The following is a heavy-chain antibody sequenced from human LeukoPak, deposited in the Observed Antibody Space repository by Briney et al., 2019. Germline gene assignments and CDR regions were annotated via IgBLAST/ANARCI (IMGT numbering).Heavy chain of an antibody. J-gene: IGHJ4*02. V-gene: IGHV3-33*01. CDR3: ARDDVGSSWYAVDY. D-gene: IGHD6-13*01. Sequence: GGSLRLSCAASGFTFSSYGMHWVRQAPGKGLEWVAVIWYDGSNKYYADSVKGRFTISRDNAKNSLYLQMNSLRAEDTALYYCARDDVGSSWYAVDYWGQGTLVTVSS. CDR1: GFTFSSYG. CDR2: IWYDGSNK.